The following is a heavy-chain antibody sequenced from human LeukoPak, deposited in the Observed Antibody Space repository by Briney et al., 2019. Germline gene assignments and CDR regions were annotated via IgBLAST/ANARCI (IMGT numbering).Heavy chain of an antibody. CDR1: GYSISSGYY. CDR2: IYHSGST. D-gene: IGHD3-22*01. J-gene: IGHJ4*02. V-gene: IGHV4-38-2*01. Sequence: PSETLSLTCAVSGYSISSGYYWGWIRQPPGKGLEWIGSIYHSGSTNYNPSLKSRVTISVDTSKNQFSLKLRSVTAADTAVYYCAGGSSGYYYSVDYWGQGTLVTVSS. CDR3: AGGSSGYYYSVDY.